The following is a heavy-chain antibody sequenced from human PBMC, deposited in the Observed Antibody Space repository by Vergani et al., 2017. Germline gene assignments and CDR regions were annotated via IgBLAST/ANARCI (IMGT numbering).Heavy chain of an antibody. V-gene: IGHV4-59*01. CDR2: IYYSGTT. Sequence: QVQLQESGPGLVKPSETLSLTCTVSGGSISSYYWSWIRQPPGKRLEWIGDIYYSGTTNYNPSLKSRVTISVDTSKNQFSLNLSAVTAADTAVYYCAREYGAPDYWGQGTLVTVSS. D-gene: IGHD2-8*01. CDR1: GGSISSYY. J-gene: IGHJ4*02. CDR3: AREYGAPDY.